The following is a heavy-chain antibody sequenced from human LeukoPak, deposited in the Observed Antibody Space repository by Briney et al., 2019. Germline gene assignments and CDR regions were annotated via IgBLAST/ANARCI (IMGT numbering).Heavy chain of an antibody. CDR3: ASGYTSTWYLVLAY. J-gene: IGHJ4*02. Sequence: SETLSLTCTVSGGSITSRSYYWGWIRQPPGKGLEWIGSIYNSGSTHYNPSLKSRSSYYNPSLKSRVTISVDTSKNHFSLKLSSVTAADTAVYYCASGYTSTWYLVLAYWGQGTLVTVSS. CDR1: GGSITSRSYY. V-gene: IGHV4-39*07. D-gene: IGHD6-13*01. CDR2: IYNSGSTHYNPSLKSRSS.